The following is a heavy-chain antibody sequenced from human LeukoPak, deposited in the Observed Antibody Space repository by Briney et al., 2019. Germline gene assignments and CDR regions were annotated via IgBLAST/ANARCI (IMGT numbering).Heavy chain of an antibody. J-gene: IGHJ6*02. CDR1: GYTFTTYA. CDR3: ARGPGITGTAPGLDV. Sequence: GASVTVSCKASGYTFTTYATHWVRQAPGQRLEWMGWINAGNGYTKSSQRFQGRVTFTRDTSASTAYMELSSLRSEDTAVYYRARGPGITGTAPGLDVWGQGTTVTVSS. V-gene: IGHV1-3*01. CDR2: INAGNGYT. D-gene: IGHD1-7*01.